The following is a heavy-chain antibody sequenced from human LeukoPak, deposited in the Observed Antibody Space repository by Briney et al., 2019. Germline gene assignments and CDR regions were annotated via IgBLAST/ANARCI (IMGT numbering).Heavy chain of an antibody. D-gene: IGHD3-22*01. J-gene: IGHJ2*01. CDR2: IYYSGST. CDR3: ARVRSDDTLPPWYFDL. CDR1: GGSISSSSYY. V-gene: IGHV4-39*01. Sequence: PSETLSLTCTVSGGSISSSSYYWGWIRQPPGKGLEWIGSIYYSGSTYYNPSLKSRVTISVDTSKNQFSLKLSSVTAADTAVYYCARVRSDDTLPPWYFDLWGRGTLVTVSS.